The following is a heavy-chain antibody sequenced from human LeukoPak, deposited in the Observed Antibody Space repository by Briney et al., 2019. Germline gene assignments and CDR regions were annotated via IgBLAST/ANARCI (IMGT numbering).Heavy chain of an antibody. CDR1: GGTFSSYA. V-gene: IGHV1-69*04. J-gene: IGHJ6*02. CDR2: IIPILGIA. Sequence: SVKVSCKASGGTFSSYAISWVRQAPGQGLEWMGRIIPILGIANYAQRFQGRVTITADKSTSTAYMEPSSLRSEDTAVYYCARDKNRNYYYGMDVWGQGTTVTVSS. D-gene: IGHD1/OR15-1a*01. CDR3: ARDKNRNYYYGMDV.